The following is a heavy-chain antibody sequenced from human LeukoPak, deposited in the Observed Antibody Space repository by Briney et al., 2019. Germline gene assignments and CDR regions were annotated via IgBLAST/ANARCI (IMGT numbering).Heavy chain of an antibody. J-gene: IGHJ4*02. Sequence: SETLSLTCTVSGGSISSYYWSCIRQPAGKGLEWIGRIYTSGSINYNPSLKSRVTMSVDTSKNQFSLKLSSVTAADTAVYYCARGTPYCSGWYPPVRFDYWGQGTLVTVSS. CDR3: ARGTPYCSGWYPPVRFDY. D-gene: IGHD6-19*01. CDR1: GGSISSYY. V-gene: IGHV4-4*07. CDR2: IYTSGSI.